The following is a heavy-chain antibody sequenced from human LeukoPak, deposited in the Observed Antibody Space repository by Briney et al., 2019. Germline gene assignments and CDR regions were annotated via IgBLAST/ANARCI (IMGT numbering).Heavy chain of an antibody. J-gene: IGHJ4*02. D-gene: IGHD2-2*01. CDR1: GFTFSSYE. CDR2: ISSSGTTI. V-gene: IGHV3-48*03. Sequence: GGSLRLSCAASGFTFSSYEMNWVRQAPGKGLEWVSYISSSGTTIYYADSVKGRFTISRDNAKNSLYLQMNSLRAEDTAVYYCARRYCSSTSGLMDYWGQGTLVTVSS. CDR3: ARRYCSSTSGLMDY.